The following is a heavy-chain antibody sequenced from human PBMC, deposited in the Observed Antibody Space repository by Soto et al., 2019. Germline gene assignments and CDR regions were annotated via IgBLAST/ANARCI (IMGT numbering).Heavy chain of an antibody. V-gene: IGHV4-30-2*01. CDR3: ARSLHYDLDY. J-gene: IGHJ4*02. Sequence: QLQLEESGSGLVRPSQTLSLTCAVSGGSINSGGYSWSWVRQPPGKGLEWLGYIYHTGSTLYKSSLRGRLSMSVDNSKNQCSLKLRSVTAADTAMYYCARSLHYDLDYCGQGTLVTVSS. CDR2: IYHTGST. CDR1: GGSINSGGYS. D-gene: IGHD3-3*01.